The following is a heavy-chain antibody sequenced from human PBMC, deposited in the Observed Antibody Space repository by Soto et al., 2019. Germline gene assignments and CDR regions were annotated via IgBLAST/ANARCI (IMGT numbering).Heavy chain of an antibody. CDR3: AREYYGSGVGDMDV. CDR2: ISSSSSTI. Sequence: PGGSLRLSCAVSGFTFSTYSMNWVRQAPGKGLEWVSYISSSSSTIFYTDSVEGRFTVSRDNAKNSLYLQMNSLRAEDTAVYYCAREYYGSGVGDMDVWGQGTTVTVSS. V-gene: IGHV3-48*01. D-gene: IGHD3-10*01. J-gene: IGHJ6*02. CDR1: GFTFSTYS.